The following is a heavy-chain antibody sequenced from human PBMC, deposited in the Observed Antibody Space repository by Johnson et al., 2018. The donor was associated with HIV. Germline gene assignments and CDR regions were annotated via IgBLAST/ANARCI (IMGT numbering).Heavy chain of an antibody. Sequence: QVQLVESGGGVVQPGRSLRLSCAASGFTFSSYAMHWVRQAPGKGLEWVAVISADGRNKYSADSVKGRFTISRDNSKHTLYLKMNRLRGDDTTFYSLARSFPFCAHGFYAFDILGQGTMVTVSS. V-gene: IGHV3-30*04. J-gene: IGHJ3*02. CDR2: ISADGRNK. CDR1: GFTFSSYA. D-gene: IGHD2-21*01. CDR3: ARSFPFCAHGFYAFDI.